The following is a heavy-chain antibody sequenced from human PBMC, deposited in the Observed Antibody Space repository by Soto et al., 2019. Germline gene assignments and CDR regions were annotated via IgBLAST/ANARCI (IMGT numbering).Heavy chain of an antibody. CDR2: ISYTRNT. CDR3: ARCRTGYFDY. Sequence: PSETLSLTCTVSGDSISSSNYYWAWIRQPPGKGLEWIGSISYTRNTYYSPSLKSRLTISVDTSKNQFSLKVNSVTAADSAVYYCARCRTGYFDYWGQGTLVTVSS. CDR1: GDSISSSNYY. V-gene: IGHV4-39*01. J-gene: IGHJ4*02.